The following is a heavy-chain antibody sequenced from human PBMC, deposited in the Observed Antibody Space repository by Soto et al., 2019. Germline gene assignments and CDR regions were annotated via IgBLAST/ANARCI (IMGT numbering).Heavy chain of an antibody. CDR2: ISGNGGDT. Sequence: EVQLLESGGGLVQPGGSLRLSCRADGFTFSSHAMNWVRQAPGKGLEWVSSISGNGGDTYYADSVKGRYTISRDNSKKTLYLQMNSLRAEDTAVYFCAKVVGTTALVGIDYWGQGTLVTVSS. CDR1: GFTFSSHA. D-gene: IGHD1-26*01. CDR3: AKVVGTTALVGIDY. J-gene: IGHJ4*02. V-gene: IGHV3-23*01.